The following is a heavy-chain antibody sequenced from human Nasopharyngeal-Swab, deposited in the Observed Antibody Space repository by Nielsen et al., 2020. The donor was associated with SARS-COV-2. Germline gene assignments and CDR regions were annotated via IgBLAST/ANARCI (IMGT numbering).Heavy chain of an antibody. V-gene: IGHV1-2*04. CDR1: GYTFTGYY. Sequence: ASVKVSCKASGYTFTGYYMHWVRRAPGQGLEWMGWINPNSGGTNYAQKFQGWVTMTRDTSISTAYMELSRLRSDDTAVYYCARSHIVVVTDAFDIWGQGTMVTVSS. CDR3: ARSHIVVVTDAFDI. D-gene: IGHD2-21*02. J-gene: IGHJ3*02. CDR2: INPNSGGT.